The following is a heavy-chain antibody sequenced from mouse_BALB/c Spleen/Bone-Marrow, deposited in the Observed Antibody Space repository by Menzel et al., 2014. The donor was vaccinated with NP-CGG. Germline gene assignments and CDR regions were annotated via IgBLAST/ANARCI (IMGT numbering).Heavy chain of an antibody. J-gene: IGHJ2*01. V-gene: IGHV1-69*02. Sequence: QVQLQQSGAELVRPGASVKLSCKNSGYTFTSYWINWVKQRPGQGLEWIGNIYPSDSYTNYNQKFKDKATLTVDKPSTTAYMQLSIPTSEDSAVYYCTRGGSSTYYFDYWGQGSTLTVSS. CDR2: IYPSDSYT. CDR1: GYTFTSYW. CDR3: TRGGSSTYYFDY. D-gene: IGHD1-1*01.